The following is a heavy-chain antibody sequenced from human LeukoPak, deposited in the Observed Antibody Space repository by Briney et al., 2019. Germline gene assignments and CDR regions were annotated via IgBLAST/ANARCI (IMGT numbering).Heavy chain of an antibody. CDR2: IYYSGST. Sequence: PSETLSLTCTVSGGSISSSSYYWGWIRQPPGKGLEWIGSIYYSGSTYYNPSLKSRVTISVDTSKNQFSLKLSSVTAADTAVYYCARQASGGIAAAGSDFDDWGQGTLVTVSS. J-gene: IGHJ4*02. CDR3: ARQASGGIAAAGSDFDD. D-gene: IGHD6-13*01. CDR1: GGSISSSSYY. V-gene: IGHV4-39*01.